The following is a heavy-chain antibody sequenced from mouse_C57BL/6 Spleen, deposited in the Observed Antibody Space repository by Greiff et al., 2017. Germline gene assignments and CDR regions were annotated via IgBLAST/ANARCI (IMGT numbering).Heavy chain of an antibody. V-gene: IGHV5-4*03. CDR1: GFTFSSYA. J-gene: IGHJ3*01. CDR2: ISDGGSYT. Sequence: EVKLMESGGGLVKPGGSLKLSCAASGFTFSSYAMSWVRQTPEKRLEWVATISDGGSYTYYPDNVKGRFTISRDNAKNNLYLQMSHLKSEDTAMYYCARGGKSNYGGFFAYWGQGTLVTVSA. D-gene: IGHD2-5*01. CDR3: ARGGKSNYGGFFAY.